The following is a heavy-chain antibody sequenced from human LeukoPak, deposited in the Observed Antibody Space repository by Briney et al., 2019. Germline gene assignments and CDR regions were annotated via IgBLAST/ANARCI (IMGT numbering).Heavy chain of an antibody. D-gene: IGHD3-22*01. V-gene: IGHV1-2*02. Sequence: ASVKVSCKASGYTFTGYYMHWVRQAPGQGLEWMGWINPNSGGTNYAQKFQGRVTMTRDTSISTAYMELSRLRSDDTAVYYCARGAYYYDSSGYVPCWGQGTLVTVSS. CDR3: ARGAYYYDSSGYVPC. CDR1: GYTFTGYY. CDR2: INPNSGGT. J-gene: IGHJ4*02.